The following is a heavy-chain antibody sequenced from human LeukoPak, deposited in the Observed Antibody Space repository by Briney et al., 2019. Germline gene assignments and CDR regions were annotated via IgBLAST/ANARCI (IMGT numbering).Heavy chain of an antibody. J-gene: IGHJ4*02. D-gene: IGHD2-8*02. CDR3: ARTGGTIDY. Sequence: PSETLSLTCTVSGGSISSYYWSWLRQPPGKGLEWIGYIYYSGSTYYNPSLKSRVTISVDTSKNQFSLKLNSVTAADTAVYYCARTGGTIDYWGQGTLVTVSS. CDR1: GGSISSYY. CDR2: IYYSGST. V-gene: IGHV4-59*08.